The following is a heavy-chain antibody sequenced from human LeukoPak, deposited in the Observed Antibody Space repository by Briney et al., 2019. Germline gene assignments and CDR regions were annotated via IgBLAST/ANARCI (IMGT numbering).Heavy chain of an antibody. CDR2: IYSGGST. J-gene: IGHJ6*03. CDR3: AKDGGVRGPDYYYMDV. CDR1: GFTVSSNY. Sequence: GGSLRLSCAASGFTVSSNYMSWVRQAPGKGLEWVSVIYSGGSTYYADSVKGRFTISRDNSKNTLYLQMNSLRAEDSAVYYCAKDGGVRGPDYYYMDVWGKGTTVTISS. V-gene: IGHV3-53*05. D-gene: IGHD3-10*01.